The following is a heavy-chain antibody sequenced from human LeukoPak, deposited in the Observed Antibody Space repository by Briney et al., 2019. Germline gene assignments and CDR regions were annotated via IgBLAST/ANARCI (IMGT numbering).Heavy chain of an antibody. J-gene: IGHJ5*02. Sequence: SETLSLTCTVSGASISTIISYWGWIRQTPGKGLEWIGSIYHSGSTYFNPSLTSRVTISVDTSKNQFSLKLRSVTAADTAVYYCARRTGTSWFDPWGQGTLVTVSS. V-gene: IGHV4-39*07. CDR1: GASISTIISY. CDR2: IYHSGST. D-gene: IGHD1-1*01. CDR3: ARRTGTSWFDP.